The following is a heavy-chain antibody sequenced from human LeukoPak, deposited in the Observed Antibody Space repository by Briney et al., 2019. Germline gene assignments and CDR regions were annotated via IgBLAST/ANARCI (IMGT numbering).Heavy chain of an antibody. CDR2: ISGSGGST. Sequence: GGALRLSCAASGFTFSSYAMSWVRQAPGKGLEWVSAISGSGGSTYYADSVKGRFTISRDNSKNTLYLQMNSLRAEDTAVYYCAKTRYRDCSSTSCPPVAFDYWGQGTLVTVSS. CDR1: GFTFSSYA. D-gene: IGHD2-2*01. J-gene: IGHJ4*02. CDR3: AKTRYRDCSSTSCPPVAFDY. V-gene: IGHV3-23*01.